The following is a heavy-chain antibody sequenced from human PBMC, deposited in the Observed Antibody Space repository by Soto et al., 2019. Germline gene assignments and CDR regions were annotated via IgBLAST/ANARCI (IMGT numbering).Heavy chain of an antibody. Sequence: ASETLSLTCTVSGGSISSYYWSWILQPPGKGLEWIGYIYYSGSTNYNPSLKSRVTISVDTSKKEFSLKLSSVTAADTAVYYCARLTTVTKPYYFAYWGQGTLVIVAS. CDR1: GGSISSYY. CDR2: IYYSGST. CDR3: ARLTTVTKPYYFAY. V-gene: IGHV4-59*08. D-gene: IGHD4-4*01. J-gene: IGHJ4*02.